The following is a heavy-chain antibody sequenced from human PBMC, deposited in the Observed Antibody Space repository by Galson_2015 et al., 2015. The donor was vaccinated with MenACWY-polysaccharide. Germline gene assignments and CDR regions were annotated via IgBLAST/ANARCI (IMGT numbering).Heavy chain of an antibody. D-gene: IGHD3-10*01. J-gene: IGHJ4*02. V-gene: IGHV3-23*01. CDR2: LSPTTGNT. CDR3: AKGGAHYGSGNYYDY. Sequence: SLRLSCAGSGLTFSSYSMGWVRQAPGKGLEWVSGLSPTTGNTYYADSVRGRFTISRDNSKNTLYLQMDSLRAEDTALYYCAKGGAHYGSGNYYDYWGQGTQVTVSS. CDR1: GLTFSSYS.